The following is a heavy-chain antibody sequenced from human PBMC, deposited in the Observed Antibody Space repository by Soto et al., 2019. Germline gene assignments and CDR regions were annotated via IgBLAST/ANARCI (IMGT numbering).Heavy chain of an antibody. Sequence: QVQLVESGGGVVQPGRSLRLSCVTSGFTFSSYGMHWVRQAPGKGLEWVAVIWYDRSNKYYADSVKGRFTISRDNSMDTVYLQMNSLRVEDTAVYYCARDLKASSGLGIDYWGQGTLVTVSS. CDR1: GFTFSSYG. J-gene: IGHJ4*02. D-gene: IGHD3-22*01. CDR2: IWYDRSNK. CDR3: ARDLKASSGLGIDY. V-gene: IGHV3-33*01.